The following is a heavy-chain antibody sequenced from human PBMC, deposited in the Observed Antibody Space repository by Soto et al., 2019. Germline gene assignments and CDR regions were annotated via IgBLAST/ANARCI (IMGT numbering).Heavy chain of an antibody. V-gene: IGHV3-33*01. CDR1: GFTFSSYG. CDR3: ARGYGDYGLDY. J-gene: IGHJ4*02. CDR2: IWYDGSNK. Sequence: QVQLVESGGGVVQPGRSLRLSCAASGFTFSSYGMHWVRQAPGKGLEWVAVIWYDGSNKYYADSVKGRFTISRDSSKNTLYLQMNSLRAEDTAVYYCARGYGDYGLDYWGQGTLVTVSS. D-gene: IGHD4-17*01.